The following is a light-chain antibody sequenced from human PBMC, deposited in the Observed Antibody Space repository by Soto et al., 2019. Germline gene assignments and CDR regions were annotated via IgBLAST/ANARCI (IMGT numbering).Light chain of an antibody. V-gene: IGLV1-44*01. Sequence: QSVLTQPPSASGTPVPRVTISCSGSSSNTGRNSVNWYQQVSGTAPKLLIYSNNQRPSGVPDRFSGSKSGTSASLAISGLQSEEEADYYCATWDDSLNGWVFGGGTKLTVL. CDR1: SSNTGRNS. J-gene: IGLJ3*02. CDR3: ATWDDSLNGWV. CDR2: SNN.